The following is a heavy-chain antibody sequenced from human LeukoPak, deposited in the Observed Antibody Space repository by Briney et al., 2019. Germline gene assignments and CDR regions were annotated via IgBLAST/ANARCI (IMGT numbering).Heavy chain of an antibody. V-gene: IGHV3-23*01. J-gene: IGHJ4*02. CDR2: ISGSGGST. CDR1: GFTFSSYA. Sequence: PGGSLRLSCAASGFTFSSYAMSWVRQAPGKGLEWVSAISGSGGSTYYADSVEGRFTISRDNSKNTLYLQMNSLRAEDTAVYYCAKDPLRCSGGSCYSRSYYFDYWGQGTLVTVSS. D-gene: IGHD2-15*01. CDR3: AKDPLRCSGGSCYSRSYYFDY.